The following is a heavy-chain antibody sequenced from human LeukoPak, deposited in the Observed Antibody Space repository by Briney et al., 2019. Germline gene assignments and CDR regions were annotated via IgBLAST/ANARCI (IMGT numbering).Heavy chain of an antibody. Sequence: GGSLRLSCAASEFTLRNYAMSWVRQAPGKGLEWVSAISGSGYSTYYADSVKGRFTISRDNSKNTLYLQMNSLRAEDTAVYYCTKGSGDFGLGYFHYWGQGTLVTVSS. CDR3: TKGSGDFGLGYFHY. V-gene: IGHV3-23*01. J-gene: IGHJ4*02. CDR1: EFTLRNYA. D-gene: IGHD4-17*01. CDR2: ISGSGYST.